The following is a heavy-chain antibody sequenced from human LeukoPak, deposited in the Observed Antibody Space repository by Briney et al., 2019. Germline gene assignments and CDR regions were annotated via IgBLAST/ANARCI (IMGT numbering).Heavy chain of an antibody. Sequence: SETLSLTCGVHGGSFSGYYWSWIRQPPGKGLEWIGESNYRGSTNYNLSLKSRVTVSVDTSKSQFSLKLSSVTAADTAVYYCGYSYGYKDYYFDYWGQGTLVTVSS. CDR1: GGSFSGYY. V-gene: IGHV4-34*01. D-gene: IGHD5-18*01. CDR3: GYSYGYKDYYFDY. CDR2: SNYRGST. J-gene: IGHJ4*02.